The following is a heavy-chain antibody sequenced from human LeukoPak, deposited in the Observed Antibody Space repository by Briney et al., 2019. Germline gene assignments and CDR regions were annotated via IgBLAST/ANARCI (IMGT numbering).Heavy chain of an antibody. Sequence: GGSLRLSCAASGFTFSSYAMSWVRQAPGKGLEWVSAICGSGGSTYYADSVKGRFTISRDNSKNTLYLQMNSLRAEDTAVYYCARTKKYYYDSSGYYYFDYWGQGTLVTVSS. J-gene: IGHJ4*02. D-gene: IGHD3-22*01. V-gene: IGHV3-23*01. CDR2: ICGSGGST. CDR1: GFTFSSYA. CDR3: ARTKKYYYDSSGYYYFDY.